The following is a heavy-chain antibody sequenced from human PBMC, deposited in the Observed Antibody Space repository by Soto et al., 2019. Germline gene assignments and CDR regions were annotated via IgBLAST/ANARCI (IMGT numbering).Heavy chain of an antibody. D-gene: IGHD1-1*01. J-gene: IGHJ6*01. CDR2: SYDSGST. V-gene: IGHV4-31*03. Sequence: AQTLRFPCSLCDGSTSSGGFYGSRARQHPGKGLEWIGFSYDSGSTHYNASVKSRLTISVDRASNQFSLRLTSVTAADTAVYYCARGARQLGGSYYYGMDVWGQGRTVTVSS. CDR3: ARGARQLGGSYYYGMDV. CDR1: DGSTSSGGFY.